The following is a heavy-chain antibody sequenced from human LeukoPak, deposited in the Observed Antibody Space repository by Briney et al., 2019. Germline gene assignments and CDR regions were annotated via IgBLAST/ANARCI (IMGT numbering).Heavy chain of an antibody. CDR1: GFTFSDCY. CDR3: ASGSGYCSGGSCSDY. CDR2: ISSGSSYI. V-gene: IGHV3-11*06. Sequence: GGSLRLSCAASGFTFSDCYMSWIRQAPGKGLEWVSAISSGSSYIYYADSVKGRFTISRDNAKNSLYLQMNSLRAEDTAVYYCASGSGYCSGGSCSDYWGQGTLVTVSS. J-gene: IGHJ4*02. D-gene: IGHD2-15*01.